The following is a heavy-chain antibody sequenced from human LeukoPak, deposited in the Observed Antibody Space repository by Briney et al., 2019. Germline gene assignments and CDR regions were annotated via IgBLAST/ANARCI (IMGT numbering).Heavy chain of an antibody. CDR3: ARDRDSSSWYGY. J-gene: IGHJ4*02. D-gene: IGHD6-13*01. CDR1: GFTVSRNY. CDR2: IYSGGST. V-gene: IGHV3-53*01. Sequence: GGSLRLSCAASGFTVSRNYMSWVRQAPGKGLEWVSVIYSGGSTYYADSVKGRFTISRDNSKNTLYLQMNSLRAEDTAVYYCARDRDSSSWYGYWGQGTLVTVSS.